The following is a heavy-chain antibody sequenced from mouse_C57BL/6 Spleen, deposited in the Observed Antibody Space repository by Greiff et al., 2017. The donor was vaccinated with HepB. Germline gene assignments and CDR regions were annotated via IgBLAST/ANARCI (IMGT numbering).Heavy chain of an antibody. V-gene: IGHV3-6*01. CDR1: GYSITSGYY. CDR2: ISYDGSN. J-gene: IGHJ3*01. CDR3: ARVVAY. Sequence: EVKLQESGPGLVKPSQSLSLTCSVTGYSITSGYYWNWIRQFPGNKLEWMGYISYDGSNNYNPSLKNRISITRDTSKNQFFLKLNSVTTEDTATYYCARVVAYWGQGTLVTVSA.